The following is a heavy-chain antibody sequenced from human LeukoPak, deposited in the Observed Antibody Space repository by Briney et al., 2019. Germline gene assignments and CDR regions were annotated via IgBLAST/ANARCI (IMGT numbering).Heavy chain of an antibody. J-gene: IGHJ4*02. CDR1: GGSISTSNYF. V-gene: IGHV4-39*01. CDR2: IYSGVST. Sequence: PSEALSLTCTVSGGSISTSNYFWVWIRQPPGKGLEWIGSIYSGVSTYYNPSLKSRVTISVDTSKNQFSLKLSSVTAADTAVYYCARPRDGYNSGAFYWGQGTLVTVSS. D-gene: IGHD5-24*01. CDR3: ARPRDGYNSGAFY.